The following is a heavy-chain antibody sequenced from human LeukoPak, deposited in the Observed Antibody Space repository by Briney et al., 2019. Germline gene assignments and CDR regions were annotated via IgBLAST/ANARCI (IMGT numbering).Heavy chain of an antibody. CDR2: ISTGGSA. J-gene: IGHJ3*02. Sequence: GGSLRLSCAASGFTISSNYMNWVRQAPGKGLEWVSVISTGGSAYYANSVKGRFTISRDYSKNTLYLQMNSLRAEDTAVYYCARHSTGTTADAFDIWGQGTMVTVSS. D-gene: IGHD1-1*01. CDR1: GFTISSNY. CDR3: ARHSTGTTADAFDI. V-gene: IGHV3-66*04.